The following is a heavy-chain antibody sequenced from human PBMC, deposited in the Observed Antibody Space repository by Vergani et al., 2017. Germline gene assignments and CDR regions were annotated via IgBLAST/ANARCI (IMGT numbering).Heavy chain of an antibody. CDR2: IIPIFGTA. J-gene: IGHJ4*02. D-gene: IGHD3-22*01. CDR3: ARFQPEYDSSDPGFLR. Sequence: QVQLVQSGAEVKKPGASVKVSCKASGYTFTSYGISWVRQAPGQGLEWMGRIIPIFGTANYAQKFQGRVTITADESTSTAYMELSSLRSEDTAVYYCARFQPEYDSSDPGFLRWGQGTLVTVSS. CDR1: GYTFTSYG. V-gene: IGHV1-69*13.